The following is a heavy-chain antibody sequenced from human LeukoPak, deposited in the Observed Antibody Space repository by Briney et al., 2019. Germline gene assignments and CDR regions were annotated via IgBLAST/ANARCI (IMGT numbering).Heavy chain of an antibody. D-gene: IGHD4-17*01. Sequence: SETLSHTCTVSGGSISSYYWSWIRQPPGKGLEWIGYIYYSGSTNYNPSLKSRVTISVDTSKNQFSLKLSSVTAADTAVYYCASLYHDYGDSDAFDIWGQGTMVTVSS. CDR3: ASLYHDYGDSDAFDI. J-gene: IGHJ3*02. V-gene: IGHV4-59*01. CDR1: GGSISSYY. CDR2: IYYSGST.